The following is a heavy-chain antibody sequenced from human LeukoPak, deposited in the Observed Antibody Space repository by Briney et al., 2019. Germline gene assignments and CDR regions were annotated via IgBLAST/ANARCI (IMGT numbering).Heavy chain of an antibody. J-gene: IGHJ5*02. CDR2: IYTSGST. CDR1: GGSISSYY. CDR3: ARDVRYFDWLTNNWFDP. V-gene: IGHV4-4*07. D-gene: IGHD3-9*01. Sequence: SETLSLTCTVSGGSISSYYWSWIRQPAGKGLEWIGRIYTSGSTNYNPSLKSRVTISVDTSKNQFSLKLSSVTAADTAVYYCARDVRYFDWLTNNWFDPWGQGTLVTVSS.